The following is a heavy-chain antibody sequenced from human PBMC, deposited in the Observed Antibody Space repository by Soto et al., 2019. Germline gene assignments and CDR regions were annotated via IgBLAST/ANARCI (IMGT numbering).Heavy chain of an antibody. Sequence: SETLSLTCTVSGGSISSSSYYWGWIRQPPGKGLEWIGTIYHSGRNYYNPSLKSRVTISVDTSKNQFSLKLSSVTAADTAVYYCARHTFSVGFLSRHQETYFFGSGSYYNDYWGQGTLVTVSS. CDR3: ARHTFSVGFLSRHQETYFFGSGSYYNDY. V-gene: IGHV4-39*01. D-gene: IGHD3-10*01. CDR1: GGSISSSSYY. J-gene: IGHJ4*02. CDR2: IYHSGRN.